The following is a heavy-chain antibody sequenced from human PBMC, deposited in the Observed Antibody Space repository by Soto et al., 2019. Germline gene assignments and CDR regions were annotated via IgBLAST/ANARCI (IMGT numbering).Heavy chain of an antibody. CDR1: GYSFTSYW. J-gene: IGHJ6*02. V-gene: IGHV5-51*01. Sequence: GESLKISCKGSGYSFTSYWIGWVRQMPGKGLEWMGIIYPGDSDTRYSPSFQGQVTISADKSISTAYLQWSSLKASDTAMYYCARLAVADHYYYYYGMDVWGQGTTVT. CDR3: ARLAVADHYYYYYGMDV. CDR2: IYPGDSDT. D-gene: IGHD6-19*01.